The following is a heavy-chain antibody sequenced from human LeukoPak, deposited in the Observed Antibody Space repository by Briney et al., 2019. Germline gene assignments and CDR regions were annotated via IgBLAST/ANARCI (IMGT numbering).Heavy chain of an antibody. J-gene: IGHJ4*02. CDR2: INHSGST. D-gene: IGHD3-10*01. V-gene: IGHV4-34*01. CDR3: ARGRITMVRGVKKYYFDY. Sequence: PSETLSLTCAVYGGSFSGYYWSWIRQPPGKGLEWIGVINHSGSTNYNPSLKSRVTISVDTSKNQFSLKLSSVTAADTAVYYCARGRITMVRGVKKYYFDYWGQGTLGTVSS. CDR1: GGSFSGYY.